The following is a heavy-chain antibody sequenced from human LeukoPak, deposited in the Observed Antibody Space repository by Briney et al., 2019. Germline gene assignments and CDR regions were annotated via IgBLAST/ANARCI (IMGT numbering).Heavy chain of an antibody. J-gene: IGHJ4*02. CDR3: ARESNYGHYFDY. CDR2: RWSARSKK. V-gene: IGHV3-33*01. Sequence: PAGSLRLSCAASGFTFSTYVMHWVRQAPGKGLERVSVRWSARSKKDYTGSVKGRVTMSKDNSNITLYLQMNSQRAEDTAVYYCARESNYGHYFDYWGQGTLVTVSS. D-gene: IGHD4-11*01. CDR1: GFTFSTYV.